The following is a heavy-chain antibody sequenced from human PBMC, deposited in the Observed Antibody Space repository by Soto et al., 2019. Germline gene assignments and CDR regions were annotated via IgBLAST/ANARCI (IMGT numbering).Heavy chain of an antibody. CDR2: ISSSSSYI. CDR1: GFTFSSYS. V-gene: IGHV3-21*01. CDR3: ARGPEAATYYDFWSGYLYYFDY. J-gene: IGHJ4*02. Sequence: EVQLVESGGGLVKPGGSLRLSCAASGFTFSSYSMNWVRQAPGKGLEWVSSISSSSSYIYYADSVKGRFTISRDNAKNSLYLQMNSLRAEDTAVYYCARGPEAATYYDFWSGYLYYFDYWGQGTLVTVSS. D-gene: IGHD3-3*01.